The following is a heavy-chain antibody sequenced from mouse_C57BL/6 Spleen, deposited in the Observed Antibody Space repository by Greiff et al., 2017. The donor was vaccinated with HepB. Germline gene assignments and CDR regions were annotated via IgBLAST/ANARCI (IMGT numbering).Heavy chain of an antibody. J-gene: IGHJ2*01. V-gene: IGHV3-6*01. CDR2: LSYDGSN. CDR3: ARGGTGYDFDY. D-gene: IGHD2-14*01. CDR1: GYSITSGYY. Sequence: LQASGPGLVQPSKSLSLTCSVTGYSITSGYYWIWIRQFPGNKLEWMGYLSYDGSNNYNPSLKNRISITRDTSKNPFFLKLNSVTTEDTATYDSARGGTGYDFDYWGQGTTLTVSS.